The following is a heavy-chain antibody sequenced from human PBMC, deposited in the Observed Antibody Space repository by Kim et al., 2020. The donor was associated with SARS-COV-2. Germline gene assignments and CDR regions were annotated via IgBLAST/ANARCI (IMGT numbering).Heavy chain of an antibody. CDR3: ARQLELYYFFYYGLDA. Sequence: SETLSLTCTVSGASLNSNGYYWGWIRQPPGKGLEWIGSIYYSGKSYYNPSLSSRVTMSIHTSKSQFSLNLSSVTAADTAIYYCARQLELYYFFYYGLDAWGRGTTVTVSS. CDR2: IYYSGKS. D-gene: IGHD1-7*01. V-gene: IGHV4-39*01. CDR1: GASLNSNGYY. J-gene: IGHJ6*02.